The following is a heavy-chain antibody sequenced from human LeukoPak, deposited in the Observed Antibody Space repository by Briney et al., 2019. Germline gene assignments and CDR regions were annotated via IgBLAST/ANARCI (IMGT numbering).Heavy chain of an antibody. CDR1: GFTFSSYA. CDR3: AKDRVAMIGYYFDY. V-gene: IGHV3-23*01. Sequence: PGGSLRLSCAASGFTFSSYALSWVRQAPGKGLEWVSTISGIFGSTYYADSVKGRFTISSDNSKNRLYLQMNSLRTEDTAVYYRAKDRVAMIGYYFDYWGQGTLVTVSS. D-gene: IGHD2-2*01. CDR2: ISGIFGST. J-gene: IGHJ4*02.